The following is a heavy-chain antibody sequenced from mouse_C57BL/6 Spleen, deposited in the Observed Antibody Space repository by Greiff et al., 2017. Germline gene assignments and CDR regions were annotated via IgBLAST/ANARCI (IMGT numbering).Heavy chain of an antibody. CDR3: AREGAAQAPYAMDY. J-gene: IGHJ4*01. CDR2: IYPGDGDT. Sequence: QVQLQQSGPELVKPGASVKISCKASGYAFSSSWMNWVKQRPGKGLEWIGRIYPGDGDTNYNGKFKGKATLTADKSSSTAYMQLSSLTSEDSAVYFCAREGAAQAPYAMDYWGQGTSVTVSS. D-gene: IGHD3-2*02. CDR1: GYAFSSSW. V-gene: IGHV1-82*01.